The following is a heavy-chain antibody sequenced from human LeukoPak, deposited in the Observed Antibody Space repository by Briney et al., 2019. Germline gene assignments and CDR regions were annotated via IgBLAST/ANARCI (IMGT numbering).Heavy chain of an antibody. V-gene: IGHV4-39*07. J-gene: IGHJ4*02. D-gene: IGHD2-15*01. CDR1: GGSISSSGYY. CDR3: ARGRDADVVVVAATRDYGVY. Sequence: SETLSLTCTVSGGSISSSGYYWSWIRQPPGKGLEWIGEINHSGSTNYNPSLKSRVTISVDTSKNQFSLKLSSVTAADTAVYYCARGRDADVVVVAATRDYGVYWGQGTLVTVSS. CDR2: INHSGST.